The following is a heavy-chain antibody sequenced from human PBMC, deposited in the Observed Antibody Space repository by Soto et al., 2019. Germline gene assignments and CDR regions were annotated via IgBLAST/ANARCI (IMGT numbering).Heavy chain of an antibody. CDR3: KSSSASDY. J-gene: IGHJ4*02. D-gene: IGHD2-2*01. Sequence: EVPLVESGGGLVQPGGSLKLSCAASGFTFSGSAMHWVRQASGKGLEWVGRIRSKANSYATAYAASVKGRFTISRDDSKNTAYLQMNSLKTEDTAVYYCKSSSASDYWGQGTLVTVSS. V-gene: IGHV3-73*01. CDR1: GFTFSGSA. CDR2: IRSKANSYAT.